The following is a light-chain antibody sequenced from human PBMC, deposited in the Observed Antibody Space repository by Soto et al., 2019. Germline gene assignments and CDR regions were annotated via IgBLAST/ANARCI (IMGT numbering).Light chain of an antibody. J-gene: IGKJ3*01. CDR2: AAS. CDR3: QQTYSSST. CDR1: QGNNSF. V-gene: IGKV1-9*01. Sequence: IQLTQSPSSLSASVGDRVTISCRASQGNNSFVAWYQQKSGKAPKLLIYAASTLQSGVPSRFSGSGSGTDFTLTISSLQPEDFATYYCQQTYSSSTFGPGTKVDIK.